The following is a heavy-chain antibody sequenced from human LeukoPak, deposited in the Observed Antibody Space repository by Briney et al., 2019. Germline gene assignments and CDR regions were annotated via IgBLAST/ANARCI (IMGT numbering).Heavy chain of an antibody. D-gene: IGHD1-26*01. CDR1: GYTFTSYG. CDR3: ARVYSGCWLHYYYYGMDV. CDR2: ISAYNGNT. J-gene: IGHJ6*02. Sequence: GASVKVSCKASGYTFTSYGISWVREAPGQGLEWMGWISAYNGNTNYARKLQGRVTMTTDTSTSTAYMELRSLRSDDAAVYYCARVYSGCWLHYYYYGMDVWGQGTTVTVSS. V-gene: IGHV1-18*01.